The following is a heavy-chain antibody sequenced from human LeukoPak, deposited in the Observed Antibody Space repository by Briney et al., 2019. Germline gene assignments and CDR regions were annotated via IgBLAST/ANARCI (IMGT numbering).Heavy chain of an antibody. CDR3: ARVIPTYYYDSSGYSNWFDP. V-gene: IGHV3-11*04. Sequence: TSGGSLRLSCAASGFTFSDYYMSWIRQTPRKGLEWVSYISSSGSSIYCADSVKGRFTISRDNAKNSLYLQINSLRAEDTAVYYCARVIPTYYYDSSGYSNWFDPWGQGTLVTVSS. CDR1: GFTFSDYY. D-gene: IGHD3-22*01. J-gene: IGHJ5*02. CDR2: ISSSGSSI.